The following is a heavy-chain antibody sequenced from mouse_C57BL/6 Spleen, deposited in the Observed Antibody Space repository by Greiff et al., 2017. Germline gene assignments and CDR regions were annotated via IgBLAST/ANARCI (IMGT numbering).Heavy chain of an antibody. V-gene: IGHV5-4*01. J-gene: IGHJ3*01. Sequence: EVQRVESGGGLVKPGGSLKLSCAASGFTFSSYAMSWVRQTPEKRLEWVATISDGGSYTYYPDNVKGRFTISRDNAKNNLYLQMSHLKSEDTAMYYCAREGVRQGFAYWGQGTLVTVSA. CDR2: ISDGGSYT. CDR1: GFTFSSYA. D-gene: IGHD2-14*01. CDR3: AREGVRQGFAY.